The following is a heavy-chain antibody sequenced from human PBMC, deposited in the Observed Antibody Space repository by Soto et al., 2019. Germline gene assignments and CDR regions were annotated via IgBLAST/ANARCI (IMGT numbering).Heavy chain of an antibody. V-gene: IGHV4-31*03. CDR3: ARRMRVGGRAQVDP. CDR2: IYHSGNT. J-gene: IGHJ5*02. Sequence: QVQLQESGPGLVKPSQTLSLTCTVSGGSISSGGYYWSWIRQHPGKGLEWIGYIYHSGNTYYNPSLKSRVTISVDTSKNQFSLNLNSVTAADTAVYYCARRMRVGGRAQVDPWGQGTLVTVSS. CDR1: GGSISSGGYY. D-gene: IGHD3-16*01.